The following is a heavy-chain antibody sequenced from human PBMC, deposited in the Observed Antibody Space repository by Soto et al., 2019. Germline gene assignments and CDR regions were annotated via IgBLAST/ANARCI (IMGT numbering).Heavy chain of an antibody. D-gene: IGHD5-18*01. V-gene: IGHV1-69*06. J-gene: IGHJ6*02. CDR2: IIPIFGTA. Sequence: SVTVSCKASGGTFSSYAISWVRQAPGQGLEWMGGIIPIFGTANYAQKFQGRVTITADKSTSTAHMELSSLRSEDTAVYYCARELAQGGNIPGHSQKRYYYYGMDVWGQGTTVTVSS. CDR3: ARELAQGGNIPGHSQKRYYYYGMDV. CDR1: GGTFSSYA.